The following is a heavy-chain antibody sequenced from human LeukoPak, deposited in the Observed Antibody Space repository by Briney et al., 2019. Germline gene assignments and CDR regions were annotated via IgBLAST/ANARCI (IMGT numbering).Heavy chain of an antibody. CDR3: ARERRDYGDSRGAFDI. D-gene: IGHD4-17*01. J-gene: IGHJ3*02. CDR2: IYYSGST. V-gene: IGHV4-59*01. Sequence: PSETLSLTCTVSGASISSYYWSWIRQPPGKGLEWIGYIYYSGSTNYNPSLKSRVTISVDTSKNQFSLKLSSVTAADTAVYYCARERRDYGDSRGAFDIWGQGTMVTVSS. CDR1: GASISSYY.